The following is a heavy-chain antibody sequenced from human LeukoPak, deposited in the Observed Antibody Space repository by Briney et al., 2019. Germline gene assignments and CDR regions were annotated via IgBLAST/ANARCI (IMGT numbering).Heavy chain of an antibody. CDR2: LKHDDEI. J-gene: IGHJ4*02. CDR3: TKIGPVSGTIDY. D-gene: IGHD1-26*01. V-gene: IGHV3-30*18. CDR1: GFTVGATD. Sequence: PGRSLRLSCVASGFTVGATDMYWVRRAPGKRLEWVAVLKHDDEIHYMDSVRGRFTISRDNSKNTLLLGMDGLRPEDTATYYCTKIGPVSGTIDYWGQGTLVTVSS.